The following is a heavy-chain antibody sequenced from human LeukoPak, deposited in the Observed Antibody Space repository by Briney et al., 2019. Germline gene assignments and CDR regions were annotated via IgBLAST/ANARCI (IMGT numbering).Heavy chain of an antibody. CDR1: GFTFSDCD. J-gene: IGHJ4*02. V-gene: IGHV3-21*01. Sequence: PGGSLRLSCTASGFTFSDCDMNWFRQAPGKGLECVSSISYRSSHMYYADSVKGRFTISRDNAENSLYLQMNSLRAEDTAVYYCGRAFPPLRTAAAGDYWGQGTLVTVSS. D-gene: IGHD6-13*01. CDR3: GRAFPPLRTAAAGDY. CDR2: ISYRSSHM.